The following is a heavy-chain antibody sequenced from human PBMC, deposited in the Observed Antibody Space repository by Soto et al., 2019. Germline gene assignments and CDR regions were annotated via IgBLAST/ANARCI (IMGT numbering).Heavy chain of an antibody. CDR1: GYSFTSYW. Sequence: GASLKISCKGSGYSFTSYWIGWVRQMPGKGLEWMGIIYPGDPDTRYSPSFQGQVTISADKSISTAYLQWSSLKASDTAMYYCARLMVVVVPAGVSDYYGMDVWGQGTTVTVSS. J-gene: IGHJ6*02. V-gene: IGHV5-51*01. D-gene: IGHD2-2*01. CDR3: ARLMVVVVPAGVSDYYGMDV. CDR2: IYPGDPDT.